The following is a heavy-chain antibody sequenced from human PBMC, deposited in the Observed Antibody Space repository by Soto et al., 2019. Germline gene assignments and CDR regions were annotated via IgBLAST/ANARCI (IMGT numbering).Heavy chain of an antibody. Sequence: QVQLVQSGAEVKKPGASVKVSCKASGYTFTRNAIHWVRQAPGQRLEWIGKIDAGNGNTKYSEKFQGRVTITRDTSESAAYMELSTLRSEDTSIYFWARSDTDYSRFDYWGQGTLVTVSS. CDR3: ARSDTDYSRFDY. CDR1: GYTFTRNA. V-gene: IGHV1-3*01. J-gene: IGHJ4*02. CDR2: IDAGNGNT. D-gene: IGHD3-9*01.